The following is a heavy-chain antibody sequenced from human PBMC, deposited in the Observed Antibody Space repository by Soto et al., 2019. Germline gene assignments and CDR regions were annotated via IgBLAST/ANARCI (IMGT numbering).Heavy chain of an antibody. J-gene: IGHJ3*02. Sequence: PSETLSLTCTVSGGSISSYYWSWIRQPPGKGLEWIGYIYYSGSTNYNPSLKSRVTISVDTSKNQFSLKLSSVTAADTAVYYCARDLRPREWLGSPAAAFDIWGQGTMVTVSS. CDR1: GGSISSYY. D-gene: IGHD5-12*01. CDR3: ARDLRPREWLGSPAAAFDI. V-gene: IGHV4-59*01. CDR2: IYYSGST.